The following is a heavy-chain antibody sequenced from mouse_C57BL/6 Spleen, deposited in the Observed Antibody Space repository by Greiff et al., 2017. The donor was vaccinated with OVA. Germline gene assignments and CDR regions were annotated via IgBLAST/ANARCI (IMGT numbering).Heavy chain of an antibody. Sequence: EVQLQQSGPELVKPGASVKISCTASGYSFTDYNMNWVKQSNGKSLEWIGVINPNYGTTSYNQTFKGKATLTVDQSSSTVYMQLNRLTSEDAAVDYCAPGGSSWGFAFWGQGTLVTVSA. CDR2: INPNYGTT. J-gene: IGHJ3*01. CDR1: GYSFTDYN. D-gene: IGHD1-1*01. CDR3: APGGSSWGFAF. V-gene: IGHV1-39*01.